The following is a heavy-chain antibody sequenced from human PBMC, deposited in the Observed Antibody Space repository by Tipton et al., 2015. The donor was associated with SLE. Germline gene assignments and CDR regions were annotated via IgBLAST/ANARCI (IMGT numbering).Heavy chain of an antibody. CDR3: ARDSATCCWYFDL. V-gene: IGHV3-11*01. D-gene: IGHD2-2*01. CDR1: GFTLSDYY. Sequence: SLRLSCAASGFTLSDYYMGWIRQAPGKGLEWVSYISTSGSVVFYADSLKGRFTISRDNAKNSLYLQMNSLRADDTAVYYCARDSATCCWYFDLWGHGTLVTVSS. J-gene: IGHJ2*01. CDR2: ISTSGSVV.